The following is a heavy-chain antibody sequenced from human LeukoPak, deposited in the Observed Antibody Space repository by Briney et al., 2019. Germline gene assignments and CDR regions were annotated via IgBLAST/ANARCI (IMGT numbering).Heavy chain of an antibody. Sequence: SETLSLTCAVYGGSLSGYYWSWIRQPPGKGLEWIGEINHSGSTNYNPSLKSRVTISVDTSKNQSSLKLSSVTAADTAVYYCARRWYYGSGSYYRYYYYYYYMDVWGKGTTVTVSS. CDR1: GGSLSGYY. V-gene: IGHV4-34*01. J-gene: IGHJ6*03. D-gene: IGHD3-10*01. CDR3: ARRWYYGSGSYYRYYYYYYYMDV. CDR2: INHSGST.